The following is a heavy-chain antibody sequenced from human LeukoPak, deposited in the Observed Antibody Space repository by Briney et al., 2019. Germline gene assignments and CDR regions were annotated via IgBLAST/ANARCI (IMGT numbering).Heavy chain of an antibody. CDR2: ISGSGGST. CDR3: AKDELLRGYSGYDWEYYFDY. Sequence: PGGSLRLSCAASGFTFSSYAMGWVRQAPGKGLEWVSAISGSGGSTYYADSVKGRFTISRDNSKNTLYLQMNSLRAEDTAVYYCAKDELLRGYSGYDWEYYFDYWGQGTLVTVSS. J-gene: IGHJ4*02. V-gene: IGHV3-23*01. D-gene: IGHD5-12*01. CDR1: GFTFSSYA.